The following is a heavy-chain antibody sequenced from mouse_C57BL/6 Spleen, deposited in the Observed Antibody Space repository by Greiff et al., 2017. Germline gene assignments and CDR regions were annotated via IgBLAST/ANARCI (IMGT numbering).Heavy chain of an antibody. D-gene: IGHD1-1*01. CDR2: IDPEDGDT. Sequence: VQLQQSGAELVRPGASVKLSCTASGFNIKDYYMHWVKQRPEQGLEWIGRIDPEDGDTEYAPKFQGQATMTADTSSNTAYLQLSSLTSEDTAVYYCTTRTTVADYFDYWGQGTTLTVSS. J-gene: IGHJ2*01. CDR1: GFNIKDYY. V-gene: IGHV14-1*01. CDR3: TTRTTVADYFDY.